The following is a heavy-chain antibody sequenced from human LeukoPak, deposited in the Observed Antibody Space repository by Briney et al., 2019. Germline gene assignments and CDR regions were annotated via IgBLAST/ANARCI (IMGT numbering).Heavy chain of an antibody. V-gene: IGHV3-30*03. D-gene: IGHD6-19*01. Sequence: GGSLRLSWAASGFTFSSYGLHWVRQAPGKGLELVAVISDDGSDKYYVDSVKGRFTISRDNSMNTLYLHMNGLRADDTAVYYCARGGGSSGRYVADYWGQGTPVTVSS. CDR2: ISDDGSDK. CDR1: GFTFSSYG. J-gene: IGHJ4*02. CDR3: ARGGGSSGRYVADY.